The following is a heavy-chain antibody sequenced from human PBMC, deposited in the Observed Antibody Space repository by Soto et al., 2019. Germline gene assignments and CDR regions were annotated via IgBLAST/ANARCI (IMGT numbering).Heavy chain of an antibody. CDR3: AVQYYYYYGMDV. Sequence: SVKVSCKASGGTFSSYAISWVRQAPGQGLEWMGGIIPIFGTANYAQKFQGRVTITADESTSTAYMELSSLRSEDTAVYYCAVQYYYYYGMDVWGQGTTVTVSS. CDR1: GGTFSSYA. CDR2: IIPIFGTA. V-gene: IGHV1-69*13. J-gene: IGHJ6*02. D-gene: IGHD1-1*01.